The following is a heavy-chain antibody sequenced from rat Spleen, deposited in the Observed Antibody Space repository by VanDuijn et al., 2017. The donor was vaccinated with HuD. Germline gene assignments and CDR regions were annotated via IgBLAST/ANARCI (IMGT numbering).Heavy chain of an antibody. V-gene: IGHV5-58*01. Sequence: EVQLVESGGGLVQPGRSLKLSCAASGFTFSNYWMHWVRQAPGKGLEWVSCINTDGGSTYFPDSVKGRFTVSRDNAENTVYLQMNSLRSEDTATYYCARDGSLYSWFAYWGQGTLVTVSS. J-gene: IGHJ3*01. CDR2: INTDGGST. D-gene: IGHD1-7*01. CDR1: GFTFSNYW. CDR3: ARDGSLYSWFAY.